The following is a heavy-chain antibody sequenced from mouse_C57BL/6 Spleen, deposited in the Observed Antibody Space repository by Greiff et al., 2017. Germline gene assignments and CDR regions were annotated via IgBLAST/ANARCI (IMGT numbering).Heavy chain of an antibody. V-gene: IGHV1-82*01. CDR3: ARAYYYGSSRFDY. J-gene: IGHJ2*01. Sequence: QVQLKESGPELVKPGASVKISCKASGYAFSSSWMNWVKQRPGQGLEWIGRIYPGDGDTNYNGKFKGKATLTADKSSSTAYMQLSSLTSEDSAVYVCARAYYYGSSRFDYWGQGTTLTVSS. CDR1: GYAFSSSW. D-gene: IGHD1-1*01. CDR2: IYPGDGDT.